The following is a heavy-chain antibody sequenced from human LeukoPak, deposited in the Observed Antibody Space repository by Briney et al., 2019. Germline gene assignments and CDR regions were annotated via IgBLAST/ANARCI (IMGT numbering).Heavy chain of an antibody. CDR2: FDPEDGET. CDR3: ATDTRDGYNYGWFDP. D-gene: IGHD5-24*01. J-gene: IGHJ5*02. CDR1: GHTLTELS. V-gene: IGHV1-24*01. Sequence: ASVKVSCKVSGHTLTELSMHWVRQAPGKGLEWMGGFDPEDGETIYAQKFQGRVTMTEDTSTDTAYMELSSLRSEDTAVYYCATDTRDGYNYGWFDPWGQGTLVTVSS.